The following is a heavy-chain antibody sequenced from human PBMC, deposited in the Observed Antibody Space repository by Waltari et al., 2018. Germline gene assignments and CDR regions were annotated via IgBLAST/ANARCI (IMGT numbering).Heavy chain of an antibody. Sequence: QVQLQQWGAGLLKPSETLSLTCAVYGGSFSGYYWSWIRQPPGKGLEWIGEINHSGSTNYNPSLKSRVTISVDTSKNQFSLKLSSVTAADTAVYYCARGNSMVRGVPPRFDYWGQGTLVTVSS. D-gene: IGHD3-10*01. CDR3: ARGNSMVRGVPPRFDY. CDR2: INHSGST. CDR1: GGSFSGYY. V-gene: IGHV4-34*01. J-gene: IGHJ4*02.